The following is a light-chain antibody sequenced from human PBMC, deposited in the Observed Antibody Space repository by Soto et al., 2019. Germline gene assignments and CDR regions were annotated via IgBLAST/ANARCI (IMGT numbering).Light chain of an antibody. Sequence: DIQMTQSPSTMSASVGVRVTITCRASQNINNWLAWYQLKPGKPPKLLIYHAFHLESGIPSRFSGSRSGTEFTLTISRLQPDDDETYYCQQFNNYPYTFGQRNKLEIK. J-gene: IGKJ2*01. CDR2: HAF. V-gene: IGKV1-5*01. CDR1: QNINNW. CDR3: QQFNNYPYT.